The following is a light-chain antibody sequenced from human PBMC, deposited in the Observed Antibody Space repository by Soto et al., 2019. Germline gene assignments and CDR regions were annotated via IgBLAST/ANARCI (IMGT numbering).Light chain of an antibody. Sequence: EIVLTQSPATLSLSPGERATLSCRASQSVGSYLAWYQQKPGQAPRPLIYGASKRAPGISARFSGSGSGTDFTLTISSLDPEDFAVYHCLQRSIGFTFGPGTKVDIK. J-gene: IGKJ3*01. CDR1: QSVGSY. V-gene: IGKV3-11*01. CDR3: LQRSIGFT. CDR2: GAS.